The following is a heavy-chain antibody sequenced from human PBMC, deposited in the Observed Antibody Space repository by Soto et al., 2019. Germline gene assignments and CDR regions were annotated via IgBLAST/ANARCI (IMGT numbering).Heavy chain of an antibody. CDR3: ARGRGLAARPQHLDY. J-gene: IGHJ4*02. V-gene: IGHV3-30-3*01. D-gene: IGHD6-6*01. Sequence: QVQLVESGGGVVQPGRSLRLSCEASGFMFTGYAMHWVRQAPGKGLEWVAVMSYDGSDKFHRASVKGRFTISRDISKNTLFLEMTSLRPEDTALYFCARGRGLAARPQHLDYWGQGTLVTVSS. CDR2: MSYDGSDK. CDR1: GFMFTGYA.